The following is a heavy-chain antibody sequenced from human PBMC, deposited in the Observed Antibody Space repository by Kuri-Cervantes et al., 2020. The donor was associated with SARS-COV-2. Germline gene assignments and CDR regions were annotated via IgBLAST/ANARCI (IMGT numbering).Heavy chain of an antibody. CDR1: GGSISSPNYD. V-gene: IGHV4-39*01. Sequence: GSLRLSCTVSGGSISSPNYDWGWIRQPPGKGLEWIGSIPSAGGTYYSPFLKSRVTISVDTPKNQFSLKLTSVTAADTAVYYCARQPCTSPSCYLGDDAFDIWGQGTMVTVSS. CDR3: ARQPCTSPSCYLGDDAFDI. D-gene: IGHD2-2*01. CDR2: IPSAGGT. J-gene: IGHJ3*02.